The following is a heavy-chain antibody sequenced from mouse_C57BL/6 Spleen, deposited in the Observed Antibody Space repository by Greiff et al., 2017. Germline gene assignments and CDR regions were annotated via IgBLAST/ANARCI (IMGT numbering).Heavy chain of an antibody. CDR2: INPGSGGT. D-gene: IGHD1-1*01. J-gene: IGHJ2*01. CDR3: ARSGLRGGYYFDY. Sequence: VKVVESGAELVRPGTSVKVSCKASGYAFTNYLIEWVKQRPGQGLEWIGVINPGSGGTNYNEKFKGKATLTADKSSSTAYMQLSSLTSEDSAVYFCARSGLRGGYYFDYWGQGTTLTVSS. CDR1: GYAFTNYL. V-gene: IGHV1-54*01.